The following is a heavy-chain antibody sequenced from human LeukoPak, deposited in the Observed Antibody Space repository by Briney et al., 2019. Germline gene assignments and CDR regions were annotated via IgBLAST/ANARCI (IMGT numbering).Heavy chain of an antibody. CDR3: ARSTIHETSHFDY. D-gene: IGHD3-3*01. CDR2: INPSGGST. J-gene: IGHJ4*02. CDR1: GYTFTSYY. V-gene: IGHV1-46*01. Sequence: ASVKVSCKASGYTFTSYYMHWVRQAPGQGLEWMGIINPSGGSTSYAQEFQGRVTMTRDTSTSTVYMELSSLRSEDTAVYCCARSTIHETSHFDYWGQGTLVTVSS.